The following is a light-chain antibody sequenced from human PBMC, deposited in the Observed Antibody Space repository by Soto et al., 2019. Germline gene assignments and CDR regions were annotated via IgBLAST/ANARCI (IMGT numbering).Light chain of an antibody. CDR2: DAS. J-gene: IGKJ3*01. CDR3: QQRSDLSFT. V-gene: IGKV3-11*01. Sequence: EIVLTQSPATLSLSPGERATLSCRASQSISDYLGWYQQKPGQPPRLLIYDASNRAPGIPARFSGSGSGTDFALTISSLEPEDFAVYYCQQRSDLSFTFGPGTKVDIQ. CDR1: QSISDY.